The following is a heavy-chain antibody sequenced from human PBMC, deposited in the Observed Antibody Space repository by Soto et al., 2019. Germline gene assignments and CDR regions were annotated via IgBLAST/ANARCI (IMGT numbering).Heavy chain of an antibody. V-gene: IGHV3-30*18. Sequence: QVQLVESGGGVVQPGRSLRLSCAASGFTFSSYGMHWVRQAPGKGLEWVAVISYDGSNKYYADSVKGRFTISRDNSKNTXXLQMNSLRAEDTAVYYCAKGGSAAGTWAYYYGMDVWGQGTTVTVSS. CDR1: GFTFSSYG. CDR2: ISYDGSNK. CDR3: AKGGSAAGTWAYYYGMDV. D-gene: IGHD6-13*01. J-gene: IGHJ6*02.